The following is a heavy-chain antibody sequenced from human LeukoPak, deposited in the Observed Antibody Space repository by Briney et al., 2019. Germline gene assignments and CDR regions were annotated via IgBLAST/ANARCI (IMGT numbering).Heavy chain of an antibody. Sequence: GGSLRLSCAASGFTFSNYWMHWVRQAQGKGLVWVSRINRDGRSTNYADSVKGRFTISRDNAKNTVFLQMNSLIAEDTAVYFCTRAGYSSGFDSWGQGTLVTVSS. CDR3: TRAGYSSGFDS. J-gene: IGHJ5*01. CDR2: INRDGRST. CDR1: GFTFSNYW. D-gene: IGHD6-19*01. V-gene: IGHV3-74*01.